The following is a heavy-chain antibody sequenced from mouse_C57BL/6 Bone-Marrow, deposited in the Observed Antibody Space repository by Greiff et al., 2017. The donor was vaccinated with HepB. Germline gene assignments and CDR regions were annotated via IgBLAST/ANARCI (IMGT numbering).Heavy chain of an antibody. D-gene: IGHD2-3*01. CDR2: IRNKANGYTT. J-gene: IGHJ3*01. Sequence: EVKLMESGGGLVQPGGSLSLSCAASGFTFTDYYMSWVRQPPGKALEWLGFIRNKANGYTTEYSASVKGRFTISRDNSQSILSLQMNALRAEDSATYYCARYFGQYDGYSFAYWGQGTLVTVSA. CDR1: GFTFTDYY. CDR3: ARYFGQYDGYSFAY. V-gene: IGHV7-3*01.